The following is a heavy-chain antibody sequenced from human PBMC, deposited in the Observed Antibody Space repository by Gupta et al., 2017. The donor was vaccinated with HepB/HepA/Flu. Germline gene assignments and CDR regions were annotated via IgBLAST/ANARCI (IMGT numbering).Heavy chain of an antibody. CDR2: ISFDGRVK. Sequence: QGQLVESGGGVVQPGGSLRIYCAASGFTFRSYGMHWARQAPGKELEWLAVISFDGRVKYYRDSVKGRFTISRDNSNNTLLLQMNSLTREDTAMYYCARDLYIGTYYGPPTDWGQGTLVSVSS. D-gene: IGHD1-26*01. CDR1: GFTFRSYG. CDR3: ARDLYIGTYYGPPTD. V-gene: IGHV3-30*04. J-gene: IGHJ4*02.